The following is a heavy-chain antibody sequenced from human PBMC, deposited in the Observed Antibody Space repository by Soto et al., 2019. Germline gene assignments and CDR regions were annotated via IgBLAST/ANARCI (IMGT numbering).Heavy chain of an antibody. CDR1: GGSISSYY. J-gene: IGHJ3*02. CDR2: IYYSGST. Sequence: PSETKSVTCTVAGGSISSYYLSWIRQPPGKGLEWIGYIYYSGSTNYNPSLKSRVTISVYTSKNPFPLKLSSVTAADTAVYYCAREGAGPGKDSSGYAYAFDIWGQGTMVPVS. D-gene: IGHD3-22*01. CDR3: AREGAGPGKDSSGYAYAFDI. V-gene: IGHV4-59*01.